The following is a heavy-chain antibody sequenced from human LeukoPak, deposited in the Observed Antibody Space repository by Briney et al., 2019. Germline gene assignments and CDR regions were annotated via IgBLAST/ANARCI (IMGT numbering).Heavy chain of an antibody. CDR2: ISSSGSTI. CDR3: ARDYYDSSGYYLRYYYYYYMDV. D-gene: IGHD3-22*01. V-gene: IGHV3-48*04. Sequence: GGSLRLSCAASGFTFSSYSMNWVRQAPGKGLEWVSYISSSGSTIYYADSVKGRFTISRDNAKNSLYLQMNSLRAGDTAVYYCARDYYDSSGYYLRYYYYYYMDVWGKGTTVTVSS. CDR1: GFTFSSYS. J-gene: IGHJ6*03.